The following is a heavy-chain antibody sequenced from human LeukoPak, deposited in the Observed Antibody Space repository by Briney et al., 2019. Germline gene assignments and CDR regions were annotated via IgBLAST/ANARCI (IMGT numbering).Heavy chain of an antibody. CDR2: IYYSGST. Sequence: SETLSLTCTVSGGSISSYYWSWIRQPPGKGLEWTGYIYYSGSTNYNPSLKSRVAISVDTSKNQFSLKLSSVTAADTAVYYCASFPFVAAADRWGQGTLVTVSS. V-gene: IGHV4-59*01. D-gene: IGHD6-13*01. CDR1: GGSISSYY. J-gene: IGHJ4*02. CDR3: ASFPFVAAADR.